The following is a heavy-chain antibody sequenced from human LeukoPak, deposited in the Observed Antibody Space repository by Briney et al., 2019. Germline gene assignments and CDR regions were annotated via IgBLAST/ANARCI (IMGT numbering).Heavy chain of an antibody. CDR2: ISGSGGST. V-gene: IGHV3-23*01. J-gene: IGHJ4*02. D-gene: IGHD5/OR15-5a*01. CDR1: GFTFSGGA. CDR3: AKDVYGVLAAAAGGF. Sequence: PGGSLRLSCAASGFTFSGGAMSWVRQAPGKGLEWVSAISGSGGSTYYADSAKGRFTISRDHSKNTLYLQMNSLRADDTAVYYCAKDVYGVLAAAAGGFWGQGTLVTVSS.